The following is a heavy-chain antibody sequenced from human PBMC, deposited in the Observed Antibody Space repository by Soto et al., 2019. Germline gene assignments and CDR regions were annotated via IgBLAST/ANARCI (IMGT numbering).Heavy chain of an antibody. D-gene: IGHD2-2*01. CDR3: ARDRCSSTSCYQNWFDP. J-gene: IGHJ5*02. CDR2: ISSSSSYT. Sequence: PGGSLRLSCAASGFTFSDYYMSWIRQAPGKGLEWVSYISSSSSYTNYADSVKGRFTISRDNAKNSLYLQMNSLRAEDTAVYYCARDRCSSTSCYQNWFDPWGQGTLVTVSS. CDR1: GFTFSDYY. V-gene: IGHV3-11*06.